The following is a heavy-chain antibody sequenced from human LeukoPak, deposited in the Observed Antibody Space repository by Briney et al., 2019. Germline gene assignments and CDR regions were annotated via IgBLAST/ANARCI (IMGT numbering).Heavy chain of an antibody. Sequence: SQTLSLTCTASGGSISNGSYYWSWIRQPAGKGLEWFGRIYTSGSTNYNPSLKRRAIISVETSEKQFSLKLSSVTAADTAVYYCARGAYDFWSGYYTRAFDCWGQGTLVTAS. CDR3: ARGAYDFWSGYYTRAFDC. D-gene: IGHD3-3*01. V-gene: IGHV4-61*02. J-gene: IGHJ4*02. CDR1: GGSISNGSYY. CDR2: IYTSGST.